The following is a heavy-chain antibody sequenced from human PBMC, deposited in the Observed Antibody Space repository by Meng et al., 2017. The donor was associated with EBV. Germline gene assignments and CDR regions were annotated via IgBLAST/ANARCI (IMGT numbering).Heavy chain of an antibody. V-gene: IGHV1-18*01. CDR2: ISAYNGDT. Sequence: QGYLVAVGAEEKKPGASWKVSWKASGYTFSSFGISWVRQAPGQGPEWMGWISAYNGDTKYAQKFQGRVTVTTDTSTSTAYMELRSLRRDDTAVYYCARGMRNFNFWGQGTLVTVSS. J-gene: IGHJ4*02. CDR3: ARGMRNFNF. CDR1: GYTFSSFG.